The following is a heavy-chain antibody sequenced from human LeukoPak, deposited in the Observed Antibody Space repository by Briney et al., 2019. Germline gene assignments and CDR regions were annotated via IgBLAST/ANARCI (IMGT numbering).Heavy chain of an antibody. CDR3: ARGPPYSSSSGVVENFDY. D-gene: IGHD6-6*01. CDR2: INPSGGST. V-gene: IGHV1-46*01. Sequence: RASVTVSCTASGYTFTIYYIHWVRQAPGQGLEWMGIINPSGGSTTYTQKFQGRVTMTRDTSTSTVYMELSSLRSEDAAVYYCARGPPYSSSSGVVENFDYWGQGTLVTVSS. CDR1: GYTFTIYY. J-gene: IGHJ4*02.